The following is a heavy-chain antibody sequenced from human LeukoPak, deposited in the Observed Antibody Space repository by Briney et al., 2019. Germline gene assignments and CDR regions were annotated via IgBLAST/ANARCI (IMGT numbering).Heavy chain of an antibody. D-gene: IGHD3-22*01. CDR2: INHSGST. Sequence: KPSETLSLTCAVYGGSFSGYYWSWIRQPPGKGLEWIGEINHSGSTNYNPSLKSRVTISVDTSKNQFSLKLSSVTAADTAVYYCARHDYDSSGYRRDYYFDYWGQGTLVTVSS. CDR3: ARHDYDSSGYRRDYYFDY. V-gene: IGHV4-34*01. J-gene: IGHJ4*02. CDR1: GGSFSGYY.